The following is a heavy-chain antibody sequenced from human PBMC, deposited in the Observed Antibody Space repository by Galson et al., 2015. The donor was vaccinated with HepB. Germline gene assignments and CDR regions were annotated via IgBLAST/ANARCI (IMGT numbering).Heavy chain of an antibody. CDR2: ISAYNGNT. J-gene: IGHJ4*02. Sequence: SVKVSCKASGYTFTSYGISWVRQAPGQGLEWMGWISAYNGNTNYAQKLQGRVTMTTDTSTSTAYMELRSLRSDDTAVYYCARGPRELYYYDSSGYFLPEDWGQGTLVTVSS. CDR1: GYTFTSYG. CDR3: ARGPRELYYYDSSGYFLPED. D-gene: IGHD3-22*01. V-gene: IGHV1-18*01.